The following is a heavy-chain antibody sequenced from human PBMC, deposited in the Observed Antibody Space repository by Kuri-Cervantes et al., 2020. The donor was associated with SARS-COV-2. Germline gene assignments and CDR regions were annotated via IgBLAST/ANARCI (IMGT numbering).Heavy chain of an antibody. CDR2: IYHSGST. CDR1: GYSISSGYY. J-gene: IGHJ4*02. D-gene: IGHD6-19*01. V-gene: IGHV4-38-2*02. Sequence: GSLRLSCAVSGYSISSGYYWGWIRQPPGKGLEWIGSIYHSGSTYYNPSLKSRVTISVDTSKNQFSLKLSSVTPEDTAVYYCARELRHSSSGWYIGFDYWGQGTLVTVSS. CDR3: ARELRHSSSGWYIGFDY.